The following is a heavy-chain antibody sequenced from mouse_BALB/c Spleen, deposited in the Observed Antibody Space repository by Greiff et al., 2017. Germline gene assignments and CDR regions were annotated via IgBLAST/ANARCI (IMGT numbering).Heavy chain of an antibody. J-gene: IGHJ4*01. Sequence: VQRVESGAELARPGASVKMSCKASGYTFTSYTMHWVKQRPGQGLEWIGYINPSSGYTNYNQKFKDKATLTADKSSSTAYMQLSSLTSEDSAVYYCARWYGNYPYAMDYWGQGTSVTVSS. CDR3: ARWYGNYPYAMDY. CDR2: INPSSGYT. CDR1: GYTFTSYT. V-gene: IGHV1-4*01. D-gene: IGHD2-10*02.